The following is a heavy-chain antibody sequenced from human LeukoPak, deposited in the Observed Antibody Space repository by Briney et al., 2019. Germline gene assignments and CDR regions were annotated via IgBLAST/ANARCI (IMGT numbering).Heavy chain of an antibody. CDR2: IYHSGST. CDR3: ARLGSYLSAFDI. D-gene: IGHD1-26*01. V-gene: IGHV4-38-2*01. Sequence: SETLSLTCAVSGYSISSGYYWGWIRRPPGKGLEWIGSIYHSGSTYYNPSLKSRVTISVDTSKNQFSLKLSSVTAADTAVYYCARLGSYLSAFDIWGQGTMVTVSS. CDR1: GYSISSGYY. J-gene: IGHJ3*02.